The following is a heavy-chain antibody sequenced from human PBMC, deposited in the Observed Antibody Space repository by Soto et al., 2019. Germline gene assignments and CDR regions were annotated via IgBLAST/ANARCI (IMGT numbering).Heavy chain of an antibody. J-gene: IGHJ6*02. D-gene: IGHD2-21*02. CDR1: GGSISSYY. CDR2: MYNTGST. Sequence: QVRLQESGPGLVNPSETLSLTCTVSGGSISSYYWSWIRQPPGKGLEWIGYMYNTGSTVYNPSLKSRVTISVDTSKNQFSLKLNSVTAADTVVYYCARDLWGYCGADCYPLDVWGQGTTVTVSS. CDR3: ARDLWGYCGADCYPLDV. V-gene: IGHV4-59*01.